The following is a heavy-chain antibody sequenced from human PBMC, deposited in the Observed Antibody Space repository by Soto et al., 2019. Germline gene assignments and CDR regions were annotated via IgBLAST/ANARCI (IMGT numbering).Heavy chain of an antibody. CDR3: AKEAVSGWYYFDY. V-gene: IGHV3-23*01. D-gene: IGHD6-19*01. Sequence: GGSLRLSCAASGFTFSSYAMSWVRQAPGKGLEWVSTISGSGGSTYCADSLKGRFTISRDNSKNTLFLQMSSQRAEDTAVYYCAKEAVSGWYYFDYWGPGTLVTVSS. CDR2: ISGSGGST. CDR1: GFTFSSYA. J-gene: IGHJ4*02.